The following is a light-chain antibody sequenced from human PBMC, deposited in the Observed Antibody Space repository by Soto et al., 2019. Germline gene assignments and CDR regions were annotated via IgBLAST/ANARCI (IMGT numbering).Light chain of an antibody. J-gene: IGKJ1*01. V-gene: IGKV3-11*01. CDR2: DAY. CDR1: QSFRGL. Sequence: EVVLTQSPVTLSLSPGERATLSCRASQSFRGLLAWYQQKPGQAPRLLIYDAYNRATGIPPRFSGSGSGTDFTLTISSLEPEDFAVYYCQQRSNWPPTWTFGQGTKVDI. CDR3: QQRSNWPPTWT.